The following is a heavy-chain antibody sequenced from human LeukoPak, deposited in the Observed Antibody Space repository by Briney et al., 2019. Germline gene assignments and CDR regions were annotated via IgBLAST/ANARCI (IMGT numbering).Heavy chain of an antibody. CDR1: GGTFSSYA. Sequence: GASVKVSFKASGGTFSSYAISWVRQAPGQGLEWMGRIIPILGIANYAQKFQGRVTIIADKSTSTAYMELSSLRSEDTAVYYCARDGGPGYCGGDCYSWYYFAYWGQGTLVTVSS. CDR3: ARDGGPGYCGGDCYSWYYFAY. D-gene: IGHD2-21*02. J-gene: IGHJ4*02. V-gene: IGHV1-69*04. CDR2: IIPILGIA.